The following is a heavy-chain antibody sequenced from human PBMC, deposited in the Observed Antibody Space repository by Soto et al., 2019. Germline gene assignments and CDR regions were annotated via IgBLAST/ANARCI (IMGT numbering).Heavy chain of an antibody. D-gene: IGHD3-22*01. V-gene: IGHV3-15*07. CDR1: GFIFSNAW. CDR3: STDSYINMIAVRLDY. J-gene: IGHJ4*01. Sequence: EVQLVESGGGLVKPGGSLRLSCAASGFIFSNAWINWVRQAPXXGLXXXXRIKSKTAGGTTDYAAPVKGRFAISRDDSKNIVYMQMNSLKTEDTAVXYXSTDSYINMIAVRLDYWGHGTRVTVSS. CDR2: IKSKTAGGTT.